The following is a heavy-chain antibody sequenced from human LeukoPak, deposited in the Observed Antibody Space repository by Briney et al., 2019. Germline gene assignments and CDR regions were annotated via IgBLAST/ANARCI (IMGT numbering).Heavy chain of an antibody. D-gene: IGHD3-10*01. CDR3: ARGVDWFGELLAQDGYYYYYYMDV. V-gene: IGHV4-59*01. J-gene: IGHJ6*03. CDR1: GGSISGYY. Sequence: KSSETLSLTCTVSGGSISGYYWNWIRQPPGKGLEWIGYIYYSGSTNYNPSLKSRVTISVDTSKNQFSLKLSSVTAADTAVYYCARGVDWFGELLAQDGYYYYYYMDVWGKGTTVTISS. CDR2: IYYSGST.